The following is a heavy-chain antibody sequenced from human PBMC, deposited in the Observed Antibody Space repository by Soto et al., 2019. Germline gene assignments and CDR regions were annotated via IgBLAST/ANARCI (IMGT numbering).Heavy chain of an antibody. J-gene: IGHJ4*02. CDR1: GFTFSSYG. D-gene: IGHD4-4*01. V-gene: IGHV3-33*01. CDR3: ARDRLGRGDYSNYRGLDY. CDR2: IWYDGSNK. Sequence: HPGGSLSLSCAASGFTFSSYGMHWVRQAPGKGLEWVAVIWYDGSNKYYADSVKGRFTISRDNSKNTLYLQMNSLRAEDTAVYYFARDRLGRGDYSNYRGLDYWGQGTLVTVSS.